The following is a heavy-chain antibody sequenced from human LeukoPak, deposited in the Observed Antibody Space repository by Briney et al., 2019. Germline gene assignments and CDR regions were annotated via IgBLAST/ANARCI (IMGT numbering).Heavy chain of an antibody. CDR1: GGSISSYY. V-gene: IGHV4-4*07. Sequence: SETLSLTCTVSGGSISSYYWSWIRQPAGKGLEWIGRVHTSGSTNYNPSLKSRISMSVDTSKNQSSLKLTSVTAADTAVYYCARDQRWLQALDFGGQGTLVTVSS. J-gene: IGHJ4*02. CDR3: ARDQRWLQALDF. D-gene: IGHD5-24*01. CDR2: VHTSGST.